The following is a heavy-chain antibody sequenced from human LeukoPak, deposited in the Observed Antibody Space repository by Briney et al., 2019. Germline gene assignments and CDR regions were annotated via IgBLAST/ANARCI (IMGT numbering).Heavy chain of an antibody. CDR1: GYTFTSYG. CDR3: ARDVGVAGTPIYYYYGMDV. D-gene: IGHD6-19*01. Sequence: ASVKVSCKASGYTFTSYGISWVRQAPGQGLEWMGWISAYNGNTNYAQKLQGRVTMTTDTSTSTAYMELRSLRSNDTAVYYCARDVGVAGTPIYYYYGMDVWGQGTTVTVSS. V-gene: IGHV1-18*01. CDR2: ISAYNGNT. J-gene: IGHJ6*02.